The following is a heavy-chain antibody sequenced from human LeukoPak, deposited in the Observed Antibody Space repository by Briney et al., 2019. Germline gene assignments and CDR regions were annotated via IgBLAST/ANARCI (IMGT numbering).Heavy chain of an antibody. CDR1: GYTFTGYY. CDR2: INPSGGST. Sequence: ASVKVSCKASGYTFTGYYMHWVRQAPGQGLEWMGIINPSGGSTSYAQKFQGRVTMTRDTSTSTVYMELSSLRSEDTAVYYCARAPDIVATSGSDAFDIWGQGTMVTVSS. D-gene: IGHD5-12*01. CDR3: ARAPDIVATSGSDAFDI. J-gene: IGHJ3*02. V-gene: IGHV1-46*01.